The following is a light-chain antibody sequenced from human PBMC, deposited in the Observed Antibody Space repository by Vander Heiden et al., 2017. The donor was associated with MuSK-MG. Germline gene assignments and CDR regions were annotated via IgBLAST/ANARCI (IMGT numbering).Light chain of an antibody. Sequence: DIQMTQSPSSLPASVGDRVTITCQASQDISKYLNWYQQKSGKAPKLLIYDASNLETGVPSRFSGSGSGTDFTFTVSSLQPEDIATYYCQQYDKLPATFGQWTNLEIK. CDR1: QDISKY. CDR3: QQYDKLPAT. J-gene: IGKJ2*01. CDR2: DAS. V-gene: IGKV1-33*01.